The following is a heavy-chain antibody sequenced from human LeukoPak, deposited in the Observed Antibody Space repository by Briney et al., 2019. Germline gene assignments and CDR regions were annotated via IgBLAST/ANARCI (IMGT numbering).Heavy chain of an antibody. D-gene: IGHD3-10*02. V-gene: IGHV3-43*01. CDR2: AGWAGGTT. CDR3: AKELDTMFFDY. CDR1: GFNFDRYT. Sequence: GGSLRLSCATSGFNFDRYTIHWVRQAPGKGLEWVSLAGWAGGTTFYSGSVRGRFTISRDSGRKSVYLQMNSLTTDDTAFYFCAKELDTMFFDYWGQGALVTVSS. J-gene: IGHJ4*02.